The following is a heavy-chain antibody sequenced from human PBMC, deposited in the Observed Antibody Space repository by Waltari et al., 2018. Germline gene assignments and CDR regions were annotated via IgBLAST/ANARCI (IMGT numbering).Heavy chain of an antibody. CDR2: IKQDGGAK. CDR1: GCRFSEHL. D-gene: IGHD2-21*02. J-gene: IGHJ4*02. Sequence: EVHLVESGGGLVQPGGSLRLSWAASGCRFSEHLRCWVRQGPGKGMEWLANIKQDGGAKYYVDSVKGRFTISRDNATDSLYLQMNSLRAEDTAVYYCARVMRKEGDSAYRAVDYWGRGTLVTVSS. CDR3: ARVMRKEGDSAYRAVDY. V-gene: IGHV3-7*01.